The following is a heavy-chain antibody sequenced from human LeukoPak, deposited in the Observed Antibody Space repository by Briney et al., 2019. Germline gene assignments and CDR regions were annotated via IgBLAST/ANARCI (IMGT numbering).Heavy chain of an antibody. Sequence: GSLRLSCAASGFTFSSSWMTWVRQAPGKGLEWVASINQDGGEIHYVDSVKGRFTISRDNAKNSLYLQMNSLRDEDTAVYYCAKDVGNAAAGTWVDYWGQGTLVTVSS. V-gene: IGHV3-7*01. CDR2: INQDGGEI. D-gene: IGHD6-13*01. J-gene: IGHJ4*02. CDR1: GFTFSSSW. CDR3: AKDVGNAAAGTWVDY.